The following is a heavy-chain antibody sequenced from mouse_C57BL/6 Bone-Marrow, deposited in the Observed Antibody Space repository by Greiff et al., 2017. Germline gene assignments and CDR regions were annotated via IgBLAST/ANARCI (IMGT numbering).Heavy chain of an antibody. J-gene: IGHJ3*01. D-gene: IGHD2-10*02. CDR3: TREGYCNFAWFAY. Sequence: QVQLQQSGAELVRPGASVTLSCKASGYTFTDYEMHWVKQTPVHGLEWIGAIDPETGGTAYNQKFKGKAILTADKSSSTAYMELRSLTSEDSAVYYCTREGYCNFAWFAYWGQGTLVTVSA. CDR1: GYTFTDYE. CDR2: IDPETGGT. V-gene: IGHV1-15*01.